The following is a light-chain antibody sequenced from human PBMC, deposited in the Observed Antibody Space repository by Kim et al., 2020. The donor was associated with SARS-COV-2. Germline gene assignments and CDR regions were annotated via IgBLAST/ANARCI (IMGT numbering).Light chain of an antibody. CDR3: QSCDGSGRV. CDR2: VNS. J-gene: IGLJ3*02. Sequence: GQPVTISCSRTSGSIASNVVQWYQLRPGSSSTTVICVNSHPPSGVPERFSRSVDSSADAASLTVSGRKTVGEGVNNSQSCDGSGRVFGGGTKLTVL. V-gene: IGLV6-57*01. CDR1: SGSIASNV.